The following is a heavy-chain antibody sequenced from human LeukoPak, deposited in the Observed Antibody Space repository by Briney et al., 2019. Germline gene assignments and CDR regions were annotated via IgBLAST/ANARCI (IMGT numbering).Heavy chain of an antibody. CDR2: IYYSGST. V-gene: IGHV4-39*01. CDR1: GFTFSSYG. Sequence: GSLRLSCAASGFTFSSYGMHWVRQAPGKGLEWIGSIYYSGSTYYNPSLKSRVTISVDTSKNQFSLKLSSVTAADTAVYYCARGGSYDWFDPWGQGTLVTVSS. CDR3: ARGGSYDWFDP. D-gene: IGHD1-26*01. J-gene: IGHJ5*02.